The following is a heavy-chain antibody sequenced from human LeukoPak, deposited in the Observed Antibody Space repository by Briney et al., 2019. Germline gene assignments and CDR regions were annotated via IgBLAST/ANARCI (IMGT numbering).Heavy chain of an antibody. V-gene: IGHV3-33*01. CDR2: IWYDGSNK. CDR1: GLSLTTYG. Sequence: GGSLRLSCAASGLSLTTYGMHWVRQAPGKGLEWVAVIWYDGSNKYYADSVKGRFTISRDNSKNTLYLQMSSLRAEDTAVYYCASVYSYGWFDYWGQGTLVTVSS. D-gene: IGHD5-18*01. CDR3: ASVYSYGWFDY. J-gene: IGHJ5*01.